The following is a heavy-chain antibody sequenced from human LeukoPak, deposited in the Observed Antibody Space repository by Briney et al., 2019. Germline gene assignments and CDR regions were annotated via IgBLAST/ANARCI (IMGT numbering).Heavy chain of an antibody. CDR2: IYYSGST. D-gene: IGHD4-23*01. V-gene: IGHV4-59*01. CDR1: GDSISSYY. CDR3: ARDVYGGDSF. Sequence: SETLSLTCTVSGDSISSYYWSWIRQPPGKGLEWIGYIYYSGSTNYNPSLTTRVTISVDPSKNQLSLKLSSVTAADTAVYYCARDVYGGDSFWGQGTLVTVSS. J-gene: IGHJ4*02.